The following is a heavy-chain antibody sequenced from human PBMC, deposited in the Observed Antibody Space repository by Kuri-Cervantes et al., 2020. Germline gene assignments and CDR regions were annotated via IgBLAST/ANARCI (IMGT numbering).Heavy chain of an antibody. D-gene: IGHD2-21*02. V-gene: IGHV3-7*01. J-gene: IGHJ4*02. CDR1: GFTFSSYW. CDR3: ARGLVVVTAKDYFDY. Sequence: ETLSLTCAASGFTFSSYWMSWVRQAPGKGLEWVANIKQDGSEKYYVDSVKGRFTISRDNAKNSLYLQMNSLRGEDTAIYYCARGLVVVTAKDYFDYWGQGTLVTVSS. CDR2: IKQDGSEK.